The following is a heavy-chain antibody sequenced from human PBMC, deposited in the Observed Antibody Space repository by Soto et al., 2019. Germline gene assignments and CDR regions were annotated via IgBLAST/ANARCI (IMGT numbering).Heavy chain of an antibody. V-gene: IGHV3-21*01. CDR1: GFTFSSYS. J-gene: IGHJ6*02. Sequence: EVQLVESGGGLVKPGGSLRLSCAASGFTFSSYSMNWVRQAPGKGLEWVSSISSSSSYIYYADSVKGRFTISRDNAKNSLYLQMNSLRAEDTAVYYCARVGGYEREDYYYGMDVWGQETTVTVSS. CDR3: ARVGGYEREDYYYGMDV. D-gene: IGHD5-12*01. CDR2: ISSSSSYI.